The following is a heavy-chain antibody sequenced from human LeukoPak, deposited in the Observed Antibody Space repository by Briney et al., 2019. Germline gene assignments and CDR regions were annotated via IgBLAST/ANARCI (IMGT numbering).Heavy chain of an antibody. V-gene: IGHV4-39*07. D-gene: IGHD6-19*01. J-gene: IGHJ4*02. Sequence: PSETLSLTCTVSGGSISNGAYYWVWIRQPPGKGLEWIGSIYYSGTSYYNPSLTSRVTISVDTSNNQFSLKLSSVTAADTAVYYCARAVMVAVAGGRFDYWGQGTLVTVSS. CDR2: IYYSGTS. CDR1: GGSISNGAYY. CDR3: ARAVMVAVAGGRFDY.